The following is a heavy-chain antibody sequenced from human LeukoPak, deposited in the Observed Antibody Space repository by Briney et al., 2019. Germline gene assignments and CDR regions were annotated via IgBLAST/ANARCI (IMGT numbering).Heavy chain of an antibody. Sequence: SETLSLTCAVYGGSFSGYYWSWIRQPPGKGLEWIGEINHNGSTNNNPSLMSRITISVDTFKNQFSLKLSSVTAADTAVYYCARGPDDGSGSYYLGYMDVWGKGTTVTVSS. V-gene: IGHV4-34*01. CDR1: GGSFSGYY. CDR3: ARGPDDGSGSYYLGYMDV. J-gene: IGHJ6*03. D-gene: IGHD3-10*01. CDR2: INHNGST.